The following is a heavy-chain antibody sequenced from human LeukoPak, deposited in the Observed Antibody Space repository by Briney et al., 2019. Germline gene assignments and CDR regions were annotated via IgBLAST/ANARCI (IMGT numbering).Heavy chain of an antibody. J-gene: IGHJ4*02. CDR2: ISAYNGNT. CDR1: GYTSTSYG. V-gene: IGHV1-18*01. Sequence: GASVKVSCKASGYTSTSYGISWVRQAPGQGLEWMGWISAYNGNTNYAQKLQGRVTMTTDTSTSTAYMELRSLRSDDTAVYYCARSDSSGYYYVRFDYWGQGTLVTVSS. D-gene: IGHD3-22*01. CDR3: ARSDSSGYYYVRFDY.